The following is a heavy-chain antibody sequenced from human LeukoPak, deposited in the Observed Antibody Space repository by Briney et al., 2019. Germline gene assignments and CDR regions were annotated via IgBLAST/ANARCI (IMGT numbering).Heavy chain of an antibody. J-gene: IGHJ4*02. Sequence: ASVKVSCKASGYTFTSYGISWVRQAPGQGLEWMGWISAYSGNTNYAQKLQGRVTMTTDTSTSTAYMELRSLRSDDTAVYYCARDLGLFTMVRGARDYWGQGTLVTVSS. CDR2: ISAYSGNT. V-gene: IGHV1-18*01. CDR1: GYTFTSYG. CDR3: ARDLGLFTMVRGARDY. D-gene: IGHD3-10*01.